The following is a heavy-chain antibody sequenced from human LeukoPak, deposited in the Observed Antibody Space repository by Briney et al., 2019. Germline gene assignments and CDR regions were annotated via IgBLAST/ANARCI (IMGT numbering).Heavy chain of an antibody. D-gene: IGHD1-26*01. CDR2: INQDGSEK. CDR3: ARDIVGPTD. CDR1: GFTFTNYW. Sequence: GGSLRHSCAASGFTFTNYWMSWVRQAPGKGLEWVANINQDGSEKYFVASVKGRFTISRDNAKNSLYLQMNNVRAEDTAVYYCARDIVGPTDWGQGTLVTVSS. J-gene: IGHJ4*02. V-gene: IGHV3-7*01.